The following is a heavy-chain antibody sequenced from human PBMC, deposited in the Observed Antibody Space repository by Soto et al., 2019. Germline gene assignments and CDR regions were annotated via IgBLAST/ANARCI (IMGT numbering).Heavy chain of an antibody. CDR1: GGSVSSGSYY. J-gene: IGHJ5*02. V-gene: IGHV4-61*01. D-gene: IGHD4-17*01. CDR2: IYYSGST. Sequence: PSETLSLTCTVSGGSVSSGSYYWSWIRQPPGKGLEWIGYIYYSGSTNYNPSLKSRVTISVDTSKNQFSLKLSSVTAADTAVYYCARRRLRHNLFEPWGQRTLVAVSS. CDR3: ARRRLRHNLFEP.